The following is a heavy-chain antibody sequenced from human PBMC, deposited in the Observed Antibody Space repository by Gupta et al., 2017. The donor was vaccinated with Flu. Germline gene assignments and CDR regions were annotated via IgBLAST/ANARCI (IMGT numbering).Heavy chain of an antibody. Sequence: QVQLVQSGAEVKKPGSSVKVSCKASGGTFSSYAISWVRQAPGQGLEWMGGIIPIFGTANYAQKFQGRVTITADKSTSTAYMELSSLRSEDTAVYYCARDAGDYGDDLEFKRLDGHYGMDVWGQGTTVTVSS. CDR3: ARDAGDYGDDLEFKRLDGHYGMDV. CDR1: GGTFSSYA. CDR2: IIPIFGTA. V-gene: IGHV1-69*06. J-gene: IGHJ6*02. D-gene: IGHD4-17*01.